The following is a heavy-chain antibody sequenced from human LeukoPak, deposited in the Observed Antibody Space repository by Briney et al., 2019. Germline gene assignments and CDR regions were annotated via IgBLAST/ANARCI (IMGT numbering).Heavy chain of an antibody. V-gene: IGHV3-20*01. Sequence: GGSLRLSCAASGFTFDDYGMSWVRQAPGKGLEWVSGINWNGGGTGYADSVKGRFTISRDNAKNSLYLQMNSLRAEDTALYHCARSGSYGLQYFDYWGQGTLVTVSS. J-gene: IGHJ4*02. D-gene: IGHD1-26*01. CDR1: GFTFDDYG. CDR2: INWNGGGT. CDR3: ARSGSYGLQYFDY.